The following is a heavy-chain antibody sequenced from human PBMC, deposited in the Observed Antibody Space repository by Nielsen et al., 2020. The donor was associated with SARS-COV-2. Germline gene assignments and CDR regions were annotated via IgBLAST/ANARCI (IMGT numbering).Heavy chain of an antibody. Sequence: ASVEVSCKASGYTFTSYYMHWVRQAPGQGLEWMGIINPSGGSTSYAQKFQGRVTMTRDTSTSTVYMELSSLRSEDTAVYYCARVGKQTYDILTGYYIAFPDYYGMDVWGQGTTVTVSS. V-gene: IGHV1-46*01. CDR2: INPSGGST. CDR1: GYTFTSYY. D-gene: IGHD3-9*01. CDR3: ARVGKQTYDILTGYYIAFPDYYGMDV. J-gene: IGHJ6*02.